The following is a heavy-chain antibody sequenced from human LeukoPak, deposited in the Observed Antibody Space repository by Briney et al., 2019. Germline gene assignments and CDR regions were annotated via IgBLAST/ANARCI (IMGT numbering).Heavy chain of an antibody. V-gene: IGHV4-39*07. D-gene: IGHD3-22*01. CDR3: ARLLGYYYDSSGYFQDY. J-gene: IGHJ4*02. CDR1: GGSISSSSYY. Sequence: SETLSLTCTVSGGSISSSSYYWGWIRQPPGKGLEWIGSIFYSGSTYYNPSLKSRVTISVDTSKKQFSLKLSSVTAADTAVYYCARLLGYYYDSSGYFQDYWGQGTLVTVSS. CDR2: IFYSGST.